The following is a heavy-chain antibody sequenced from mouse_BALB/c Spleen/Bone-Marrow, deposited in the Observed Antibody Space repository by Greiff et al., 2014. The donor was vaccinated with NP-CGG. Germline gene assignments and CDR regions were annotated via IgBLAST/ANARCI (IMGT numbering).Heavy chain of an antibody. V-gene: IGHV1-4*01. Sequence: VKLMESGAELASPGASVKMSCKASGYTFTDYTIQWVKQRPGQGLEWIGYVNPRSGYANYNQKFKDKATLTADKSSSTAFMQLSSLTSEDSAVYYCARPKGFALEYWGQGTALTVSS. CDR1: GYTFTDYT. J-gene: IGHJ2*01. CDR3: ARPKGFALEY. CDR2: VNPRSGYA.